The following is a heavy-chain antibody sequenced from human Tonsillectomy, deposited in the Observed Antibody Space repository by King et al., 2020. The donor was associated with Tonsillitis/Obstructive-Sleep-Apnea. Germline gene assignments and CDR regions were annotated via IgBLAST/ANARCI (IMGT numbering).Heavy chain of an antibody. J-gene: IGHJ3*02. CDR1: GFSFSSYA. CDR3: AKSPHYHSSGYGAFDI. V-gene: IGHV3-23*04. CDR2: ISGNGDST. D-gene: IGHD3-22*01. Sequence: VQLVQSGGGLVQPGGSLRLSCAASGFSFSSYAMTWVRQAPGKGLEWVSAISGNGDSTYYADSVRGRFTISRDNSKNTLFLQMNSLRADDTAVYYCAKSPHYHSSGYGAFDIWGQGTMVTVSS.